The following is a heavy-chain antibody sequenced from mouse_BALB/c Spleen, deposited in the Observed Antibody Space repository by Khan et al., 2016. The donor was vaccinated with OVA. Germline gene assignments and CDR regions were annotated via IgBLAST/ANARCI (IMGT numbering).Heavy chain of an antibody. Sequence: QVQLQQSGAEVVKPGASVNLSCKTTGYTFTNYWIQWVKQRPGQGLGWIGEIFPGTGTTYYNENFKDKATLTIDTSSTTAYMQLSSLTSEDSAVXSSARGYCGNYEFAYWGQGTLVTVSA. J-gene: IGHJ3*01. CDR2: IFPGTGTT. D-gene: IGHD2-1*01. CDR3: ARGYCGNYEFAY. V-gene: IGHV1S132*01. CDR1: GYTFTNYW.